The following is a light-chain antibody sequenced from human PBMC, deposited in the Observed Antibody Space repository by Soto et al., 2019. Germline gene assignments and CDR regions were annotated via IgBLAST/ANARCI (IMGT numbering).Light chain of an antibody. CDR3: QQSFSVRSWT. Sequence: DIQMTQSPSSLSASVGGRVTITCRASQTISGYLNWYQQKPGKAPELLIYAASYLGNGVPSRFRGSGSGTYFTLTISSLQPEDLATYFCQQSFSVRSWTFGQGTKVDIK. J-gene: IGKJ1*01. CDR2: AAS. V-gene: IGKV1-39*01. CDR1: QTISGY.